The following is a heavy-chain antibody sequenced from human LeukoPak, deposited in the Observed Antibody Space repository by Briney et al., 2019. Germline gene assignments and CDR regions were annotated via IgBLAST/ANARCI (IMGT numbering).Heavy chain of an antibody. D-gene: IGHD5-18*01. CDR2: INHSGST. CDR1: GGSFSGYY. CDR3: ARGTRGYSYGPRHFDY. J-gene: IGHJ4*02. V-gene: IGHV4-34*01. Sequence: SETLSLTCAVYGGSFSGYYWRWIRQPPGKGGEGVGEINHSGSTNYNPSLKSRVTISVDTSKNQFSLKLSSVTAADTAVYYCARGTRGYSYGPRHFDYWGQGTLVTVSS.